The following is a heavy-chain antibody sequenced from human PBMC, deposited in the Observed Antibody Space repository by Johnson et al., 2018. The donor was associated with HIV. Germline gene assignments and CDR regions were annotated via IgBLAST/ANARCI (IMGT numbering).Heavy chain of an antibody. CDR3: AKDHPVVAERTGAFDI. CDR1: GFTFSSYG. V-gene: IGHV3-30*02. CDR2: IRYYGSNK. Sequence: QVQLVESGGGVVQPGGSLRLSCAASGFTFSSYGMHWVRQAPGKGLEWVAFIRYYGSNKYYADSVKGRFTISRDNSKNTLYLQMNSLRAEDTAVYYCAKDHPVVAERTGAFDIWGQGTMVTVSS. D-gene: IGHD2-15*01. J-gene: IGHJ3*02.